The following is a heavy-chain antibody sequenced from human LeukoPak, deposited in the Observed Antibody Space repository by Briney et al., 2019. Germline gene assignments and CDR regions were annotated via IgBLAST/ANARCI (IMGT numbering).Heavy chain of an antibody. Sequence: PGGSLRLSCAASGFTFSSYWMSWVRQAPGKGLEWVAVIWYDGSNKYYADSVKGRFTISRDNSKNTLYLQMNSLRAEDTAVYYCARASYYYGSGSYQAFDYWGQGTLVTVSS. CDR1: GFTFSSYW. CDR2: IWYDGSNK. V-gene: IGHV3-33*08. CDR3: ARASYYYGSGSYQAFDY. D-gene: IGHD3-10*01. J-gene: IGHJ4*02.